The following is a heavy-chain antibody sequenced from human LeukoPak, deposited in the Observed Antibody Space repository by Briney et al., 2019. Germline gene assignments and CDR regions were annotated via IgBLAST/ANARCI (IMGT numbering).Heavy chain of an antibody. D-gene: IGHD4-17*01. CDR3: ARGGKGTASRLGCFDY. Sequence: PSETLSLTCTVSGGSISSYYWSWIRQPPGKGLEWIGYIYYSGSTNYNPSLKSRVTISVDTSKNQFSLKLSSVTAADTAVYYCARGGKGTASRLGCFDYWGQGTLVTVSS. CDR1: GGSISSYY. J-gene: IGHJ4*02. CDR2: IYYSGST. V-gene: IGHV4-59*01.